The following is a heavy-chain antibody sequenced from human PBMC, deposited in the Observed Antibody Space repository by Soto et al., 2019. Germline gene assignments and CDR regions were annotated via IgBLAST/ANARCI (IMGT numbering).Heavy chain of an antibody. J-gene: IGHJ3*02. CDR3: SPIDSSSYDI. D-gene: IGHD3-22*01. V-gene: IGHV3-23*01. CDR2: ISGSGGDT. Sequence: EVQLLESGGGLVQPGGSLRLSCAASGFTFTNYAMTWVRQAPGKGLEWVSTISGSGGDTYYADSVKGRFTISRDNSKNTLYLQMNSLRAEDTAVYYCSPIDSSSYDIWGQGTMVTVSS. CDR1: GFTFTNYA.